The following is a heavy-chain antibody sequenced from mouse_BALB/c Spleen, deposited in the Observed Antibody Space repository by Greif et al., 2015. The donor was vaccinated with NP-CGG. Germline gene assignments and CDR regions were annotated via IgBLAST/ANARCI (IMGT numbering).Heavy chain of an antibody. CDR2: ISSGGSYT. CDR3: ARHLELTGFYYYAMDY. V-gene: IGHV5-6*01. Sequence: EVKVVESGGDLVKPGGSLKLSCAASGFTFSSYGMSWVRQTPDKRLEWVATISSGGSYTYYPDSVKGRFTISRDNAKNTLYLQMSSLKSEDTAMYYCARHLELTGFYYYAMDYWGQGTSVTGSP. J-gene: IGHJ4*01. CDR1: GFTFSSYG. D-gene: IGHD4-1*01.